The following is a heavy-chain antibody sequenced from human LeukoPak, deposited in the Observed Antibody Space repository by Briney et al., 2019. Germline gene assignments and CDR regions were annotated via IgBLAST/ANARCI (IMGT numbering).Heavy chain of an antibody. CDR3: ASAYGGSDAFDI. V-gene: IGHV4-30-4*08. Sequence: LRLSCAASGFTFSSYAMSWVRQAPGKGLEWIGYIYYSGSTYYNPSLKSRVTISVDTSKNQFSLKLSSVTAADTAVYYCASAYGGSDAFDIWGQGTMVTVSS. J-gene: IGHJ3*02. CDR1: GFTFSSYA. D-gene: IGHD2-15*01. CDR2: IYYSGST.